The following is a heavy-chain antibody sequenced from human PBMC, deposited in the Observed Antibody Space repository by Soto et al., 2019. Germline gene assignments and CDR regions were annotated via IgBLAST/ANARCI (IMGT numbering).Heavy chain of an antibody. CDR2: IWYDGNTK. J-gene: IGHJ6*02. Sequence: GGSLRLSCAASGFTFSTYGFNWVRHAPGKGLEWVAVIWYDGNTKYYADSVKGRFTISRDNSKSTLNLQMNSLTAEDTAVYYCARPLVAPVAGPYYYGMDVWGQGTTVTVSS. CDR1: GFTFSTYG. CDR3: ARPLVAPVAGPYYYGMDV. V-gene: IGHV3-33*01. D-gene: IGHD6-19*01.